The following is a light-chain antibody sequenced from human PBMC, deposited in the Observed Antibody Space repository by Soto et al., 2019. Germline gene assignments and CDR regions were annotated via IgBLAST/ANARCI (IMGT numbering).Light chain of an antibody. V-gene: IGKV1-39*01. CDR1: QSISSW. Sequence: DIQMTQSPSTLSASVGDRVTITCLASQSISSWLAWYQQKPGKAPKLLIYDASSLESGVPSRFSGSGSGTDFTLTISSLQPEDFATYYCQQSYSTPRTFGQGTKVDIK. CDR2: DAS. J-gene: IGKJ1*01. CDR3: QQSYSTPRT.